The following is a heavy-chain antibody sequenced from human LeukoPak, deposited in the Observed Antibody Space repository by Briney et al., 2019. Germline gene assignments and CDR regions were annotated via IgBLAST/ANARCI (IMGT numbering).Heavy chain of an antibody. J-gene: IGHJ4*02. CDR1: GFTFTTYG. CDR3: ARSFSSSALDY. CDR2: ISFSGSYI. D-gene: IGHD6-6*01. Sequence: GGSLRLSCAASGFTFTTYGFNWVRQAPGKGLEWVSSISFSGSYIYYADSVKGRFTISRDNAKNSLYLQMNSLRAEDTAVYYCARSFSSSALDYWGQGTLVTVSS. V-gene: IGHV3-21*01.